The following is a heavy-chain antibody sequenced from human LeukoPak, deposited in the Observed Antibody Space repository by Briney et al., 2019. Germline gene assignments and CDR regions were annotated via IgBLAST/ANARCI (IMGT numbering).Heavy chain of an antibody. CDR1: GFSFSSSW. Sequence: GGSLRLSCTASGFSFSSSWMSWVRQAPGKGLEWVANIKYDGSEKYYVDSVKGRFTISRDNAKNSLYLQMDSLGAEDTAVYYCATDYGGGYFDYWGQGTLVTVSS. CDR2: IKYDGSEK. CDR3: ATDYGGGYFDY. V-gene: IGHV3-7*01. D-gene: IGHD4-23*01. J-gene: IGHJ4*02.